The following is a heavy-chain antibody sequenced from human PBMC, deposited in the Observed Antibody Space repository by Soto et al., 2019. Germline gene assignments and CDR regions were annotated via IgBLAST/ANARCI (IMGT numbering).Heavy chain of an antibody. V-gene: IGHV3-15*01. Sequence: EVQLVESGGGLVKPGGSLRLSCAASGFTFINAWMSWVRQAPGKGLEWVGRIKTKTDGGTTDYAAPVKGRFTISRDDSKNTLYLQMNSLKTEDTAVYYCTSLALGVGAFDVWGQGTMVTVSS. CDR1: GFTFINAW. D-gene: IGHD1-26*01. CDR3: TSLALGVGAFDV. J-gene: IGHJ3*01. CDR2: IKTKTDGGTT.